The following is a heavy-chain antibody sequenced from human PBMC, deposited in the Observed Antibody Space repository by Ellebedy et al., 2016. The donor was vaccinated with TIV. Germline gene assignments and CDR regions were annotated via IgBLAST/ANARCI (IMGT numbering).Heavy chain of an antibody. CDR3: ASSPSGYEIPY. Sequence: SETLSLXCAVSGGSISSSGYSWSWIRQPPGKGLEWVGYIYHSGSASYNPSLKSRVTISVDRSKKQFSLKLSSVTGADTAVYYCASSPSGYEIPYWGQGTLVTVSS. J-gene: IGHJ4*02. D-gene: IGHD5-12*01. V-gene: IGHV4-30-2*01. CDR2: IYHSGSA. CDR1: GGSISSSGYS.